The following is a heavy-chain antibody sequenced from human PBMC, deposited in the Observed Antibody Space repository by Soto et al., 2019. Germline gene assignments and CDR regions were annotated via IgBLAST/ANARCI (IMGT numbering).Heavy chain of an antibody. CDR3: ARGSGSYWGGGYYYGMDV. V-gene: IGHV4-59*01. CDR2: IYYSGST. D-gene: IGHD1-26*01. CDR1: GGSISSYY. Sequence: SETLSLTCTVSGGSISSYYWSWIRQPPGKGLEWIGYIYYSGSTNYNPSLKSRVTISVDTSKNHFSLKLSSVTAADTAVFFCARGSGSYWGGGYYYGMDVWGQGTTVTVSS. J-gene: IGHJ6*02.